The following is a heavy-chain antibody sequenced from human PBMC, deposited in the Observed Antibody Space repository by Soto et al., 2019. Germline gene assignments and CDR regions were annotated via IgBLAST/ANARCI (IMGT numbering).Heavy chain of an antibody. V-gene: IGHV4-59*12. CDR2: IYYAGST. D-gene: IGHD6-19*01. J-gene: IGHJ5*02. CDR3: ARGLWQWLASNWFDP. CDR1: GGSFSPNY. Sequence: PSETLSLTCTVSGGSFSPNYWSWIRQPPGKGLEWVGYIYYAGSTSYNPSLKSRVTISLETSKNQFSLKLSSVTAADTAVYYCARGLWQWLASNWFDPWGQGTLVTVSS.